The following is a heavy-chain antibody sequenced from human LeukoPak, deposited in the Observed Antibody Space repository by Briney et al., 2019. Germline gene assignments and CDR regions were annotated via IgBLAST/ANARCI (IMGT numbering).Heavy chain of an antibody. CDR2: INHSGGT. CDR1: GGSFSGFR. Sequence: SEILSLTCAVSGGSFSGFRWHWIRQPPGKGPEWIGEINHSGGTTYNPSLKSRVTISVDTSKIQFSLNLTSVTAADTAVYYCALELVVPAALERLNAFDIWGHGTMVTVSS. D-gene: IGHD2-2*01. CDR3: ALELVVPAALERLNAFDI. J-gene: IGHJ3*02. V-gene: IGHV4-34*01.